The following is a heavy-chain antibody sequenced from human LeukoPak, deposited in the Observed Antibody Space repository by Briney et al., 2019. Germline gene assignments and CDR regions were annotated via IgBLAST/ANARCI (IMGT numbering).Heavy chain of an antibody. CDR3: ARDLPPGAAGVTGPFES. D-gene: IGHD6-13*01. CDR2: TYNRSKWYN. CDR1: GDSVSSNTAA. V-gene: IGHV6-1*01. J-gene: IGHJ4*02. Sequence: SQTLSLTCAISGDSVSSNTAAWNWNGHSPSRGFEWRGRTYNRSKWYNEYAVAVKSRITINPDTSKNQFARHLNSVTPEDTAVYYCARDLPPGAAGVTGPFESWGQGNLVTVSS.